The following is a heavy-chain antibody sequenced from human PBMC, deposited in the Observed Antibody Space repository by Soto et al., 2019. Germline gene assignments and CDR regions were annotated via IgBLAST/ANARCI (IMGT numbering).Heavy chain of an antibody. CDR3: ARAPVNYDILTGYYYYFDY. D-gene: IGHD3-9*01. CDR2: MNPNSGNT. Sequence: ASVKVSCKASGYTFTSYDINWVRQATGQGLEWMGWMNPNSGNTGYAQKFQGRVTMTRNTSISTAYMELSSLRSEDTAVYYCARAPVNYDILTGYYYYFDYWGQGTLVTVSS. V-gene: IGHV1-8*01. J-gene: IGHJ4*02. CDR1: GYTFTSYD.